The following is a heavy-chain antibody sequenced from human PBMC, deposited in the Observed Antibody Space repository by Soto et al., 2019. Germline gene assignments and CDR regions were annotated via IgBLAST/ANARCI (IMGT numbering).Heavy chain of an antibody. D-gene: IGHD3-10*01. J-gene: IGHJ4*02. CDR1: GGSITSGGYC. CDR2: IYYSGST. V-gene: IGHV4-31*03. CDR3: ARDGVSFGSGSPPLLSR. Sequence: QVQLQESGPGLVKPSQTLSLTCTVSGGSITSGGYCWTWIRQHPVKGLEWMGHIYYSGSTSYNPSPHSRVTISIDGSQYPFSLQLTPVTAADTAVYYCARDGVSFGSGSPPLLSRWGQGTLVTVSS.